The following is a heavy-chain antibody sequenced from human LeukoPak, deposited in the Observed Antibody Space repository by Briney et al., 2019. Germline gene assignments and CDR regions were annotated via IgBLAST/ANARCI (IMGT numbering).Heavy chain of an antibody. CDR3: VAPRYSSSWYLYYFDY. V-gene: IGHV1-46*01. D-gene: IGHD6-13*01. CDR2: INPSGGST. CDR1: GYTFTSYY. Sequence: GASVKVSCKASGYTFTSYYMHWVRQAPGQGLEWMGIINPSGGSTSYAQKSQGRVTMTRDTSTSTVYMELSSLRSEDTAVYYCVAPRYSSSWYLYYFDYWGQGTLVTVSS. J-gene: IGHJ4*02.